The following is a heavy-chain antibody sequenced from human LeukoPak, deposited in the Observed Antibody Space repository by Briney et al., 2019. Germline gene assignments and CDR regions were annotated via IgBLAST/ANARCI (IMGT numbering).Heavy chain of an antibody. J-gene: IGHJ4*02. CDR1: GGSISRGGYY. D-gene: IGHD3-10*01. V-gene: IGHV4-31*03. CDR3: ARKPFGEAFDY. Sequence: TSQTLSLTCTVSGGSISRGGYYWSWIRQHTGPGLEWIGYIYHSGSTYYNPSLKSRVTISVDKSKNQFSLKLSSVTAADTAVYYCARKPFGEAFDYWGQGTLVTVSS. CDR2: IYHSGST.